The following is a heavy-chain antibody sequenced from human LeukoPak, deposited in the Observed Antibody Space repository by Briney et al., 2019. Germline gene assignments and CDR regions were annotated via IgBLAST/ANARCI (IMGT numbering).Heavy chain of an antibody. V-gene: IGHV1-8*01. CDR3: ARGRMSPMVRGVFDY. J-gene: IGHJ4*02. D-gene: IGHD3-10*01. Sequence: ASVKVSCKASGYTFTSYDINWVRQATGQGPEWMGWMNPNSGNTGYAQKFQGRVTMTRNTSISTAYMELSSLRSEDTAVYYCARGRMSPMVRGVFDYWGQGTLVTVSS. CDR2: MNPNSGNT. CDR1: GYTFTSYD.